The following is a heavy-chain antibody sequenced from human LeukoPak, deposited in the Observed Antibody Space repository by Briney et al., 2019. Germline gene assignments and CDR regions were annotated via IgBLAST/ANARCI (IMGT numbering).Heavy chain of an antibody. D-gene: IGHD3-3*01. CDR1: GGSLSSHS. Sequence: PSETLSLTCTVSGGSLSSHSWSWIRQPPGKGLEWIGYIYYSGSTNYNPSLKSRVTISVDTSKNQFSLKLSSVTAADTAVYCCARLYDFWSGLVYYYYMDVWGKGTTVTVSS. CDR3: ARLYDFWSGLVYYYYMDV. V-gene: IGHV4-59*11. CDR2: IYYSGST. J-gene: IGHJ6*03.